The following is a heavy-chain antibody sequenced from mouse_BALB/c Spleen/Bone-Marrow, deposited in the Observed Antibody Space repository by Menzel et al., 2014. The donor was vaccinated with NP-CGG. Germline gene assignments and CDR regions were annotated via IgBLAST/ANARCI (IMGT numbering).Heavy chain of an antibody. CDR2: INPSNGGT. CDR1: GYTFTIYY. D-gene: IGHD3-2*01. CDR3: TRNGPDSSGYPAWFAY. V-gene: IGHV1S81*02. J-gene: IGHJ3*01. Sequence: VQLQQSGAELVKPGASVKLSCKASGYTFTIYYMFWVKQRPGQGLEWIGEINPSNGGTNFNEKFKSKATLTVDKSSSTAYMQLSSLTSEDSAVYYCTRNGPDSSGYPAWFAYWGQGTLVIVSA.